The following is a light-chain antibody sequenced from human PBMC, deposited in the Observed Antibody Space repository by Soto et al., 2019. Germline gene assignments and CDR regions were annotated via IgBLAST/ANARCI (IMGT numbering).Light chain of an antibody. Sequence: MVLTQSPGTLSLSPGDTATLSCRASQSVSNTYLALYQQKPGQAPRLFIYGASSRATGIPDRFSGSGSGTDFTITISRLQTEDVAVYYCHQYGTVPWTFGRGTKVDIK. CDR3: HQYGTVPWT. CDR1: QSVSNTY. J-gene: IGKJ1*01. CDR2: GAS. V-gene: IGKV3-20*01.